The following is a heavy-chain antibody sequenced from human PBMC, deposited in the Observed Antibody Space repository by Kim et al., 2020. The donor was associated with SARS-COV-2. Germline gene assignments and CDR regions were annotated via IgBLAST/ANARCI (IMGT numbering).Heavy chain of an antibody. J-gene: IGHJ4*02. Sequence: GGSLRLSCAASGFTFSSYGMHWVRQAPGKGLEWVAVISYDGSNKYYADSVKGRFTISRDNSKNTLYLQMNSLRAEDTAVYYCAKDGGTYDSSGFGFEYYFDYWGQGTLVTVSS. V-gene: IGHV3-30*18. CDR2: ISYDGSNK. CDR3: AKDGGTYDSSGFGFEYYFDY. D-gene: IGHD3-22*01. CDR1: GFTFSSYG.